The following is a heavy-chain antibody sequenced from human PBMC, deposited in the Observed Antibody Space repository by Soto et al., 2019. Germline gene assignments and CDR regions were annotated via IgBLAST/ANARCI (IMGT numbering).Heavy chain of an antibody. J-gene: IGHJ4*02. D-gene: IGHD5-18*01. CDR3: ASGIQLWLRRINNGYSG. V-gene: IGHV1-69*12. CDR2: IIPMFGTA. CDR1: GGTFSTYA. Sequence: QVQLVQSGAEVKKPESSVKVSCKAPGGTFSTYAISWVRQAPGQGLEWMGGIIPMFGTAYYAQRLQDRVTIPADESTNTVYMELSSLRSEDTAVYFCASGIQLWLRRINNGYSGWGQGTLVTVSS.